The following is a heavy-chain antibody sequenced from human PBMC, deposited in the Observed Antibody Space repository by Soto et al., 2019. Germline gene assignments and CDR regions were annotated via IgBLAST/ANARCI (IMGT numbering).Heavy chain of an antibody. D-gene: IGHD2-15*01. CDR1: GFTFSSYG. CDR3: ARLVVVSQVANA. CDR2: VFYNGTT. V-gene: IGHV4-39*01. Sequence: GSLRLSCAASGFTFSSYGMHWVRQAPGKGLEWIGSVFYNGTTYYSPSLKSRVTISLATSRTQFSLKLDSVTAADTAVYYCARLVVVSQVANAWGQGTLVTVSS. J-gene: IGHJ5*02.